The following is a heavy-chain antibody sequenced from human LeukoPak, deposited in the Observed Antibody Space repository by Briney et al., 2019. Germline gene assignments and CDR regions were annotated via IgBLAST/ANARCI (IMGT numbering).Heavy chain of an antibody. Sequence: GRSLRLSCAASGFTFSSYGMHWVRQAPGKGLEWVAVIWYGGSNKYYADSVKGRFTISRDNSKNTLYLQMNSLRAEDTAVYYCAKDSLLVVITKYFQHWGQGTLVTVSS. D-gene: IGHD3-22*01. CDR1: GFTFSSYG. CDR3: AKDSLLVVITKYFQH. CDR2: IWYGGSNK. V-gene: IGHV3-33*06. J-gene: IGHJ1*01.